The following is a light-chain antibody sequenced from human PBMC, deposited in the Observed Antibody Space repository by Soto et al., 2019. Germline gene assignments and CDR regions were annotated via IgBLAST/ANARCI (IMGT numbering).Light chain of an antibody. CDR1: SSNIGSNY. V-gene: IGLV1-47*01. J-gene: IGLJ1*01. CDR2: RNN. CDR3: AAWDDSLSGQV. Sequence: QSALTQPPSASGTPGQRVTISCSGSSSNIGSNYVYWYQQLPGTAPKLLIYRNNQRPSGVPDRFSGSKSGTSASLAISGLRPEDEADYYCAAWDDSLSGQVFGTGTKVTV.